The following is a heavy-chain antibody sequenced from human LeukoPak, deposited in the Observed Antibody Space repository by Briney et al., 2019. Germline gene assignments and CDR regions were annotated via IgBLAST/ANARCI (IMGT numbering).Heavy chain of an antibody. J-gene: IGHJ3*02. V-gene: IGHV4-4*07. CDR2: IYTSGST. D-gene: IGHD3-22*01. CDR1: GGSISSYY. CDR3: AGRYYYDSREDAFDI. Sequence: PSQTLSLTCTVSGGSISSYYWSWIRQPAGKGLEWIGRIYTSGSTNYTPSLKSRVTMSVDTSKNQFSLKLSSVTAADTAVYYCAGRYYYDSREDAFDIWGQGTMVTVSS.